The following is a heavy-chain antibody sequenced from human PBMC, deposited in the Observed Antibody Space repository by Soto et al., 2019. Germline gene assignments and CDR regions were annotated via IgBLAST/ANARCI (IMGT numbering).Heavy chain of an antibody. J-gene: IGHJ4*02. CDR2: ISSSTTYI. D-gene: IGHD2-21*01. CDR1: AFTFSYYS. V-gene: IGHV3-21*01. CDR3: WRDPVGVESIVYLES. Sequence: GGTLRLPCAAAAFTFSYYSMTWVRQAPGRGLEWVSSISSSTTYISYSDSVRGRFTISRDNAKNSLYLQVNSLRAEDTAVYYCWRDPVGVESIVYLESWGQGSLVAV.